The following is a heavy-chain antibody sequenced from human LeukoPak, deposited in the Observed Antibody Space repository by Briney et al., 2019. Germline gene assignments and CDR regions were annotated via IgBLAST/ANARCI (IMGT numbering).Heavy chain of an antibody. J-gene: IGHJ6*03. V-gene: IGHV1-8*02. D-gene: IGHD3-3*01. CDR1: GYTFTSYD. CDR3: ARDPYPVTIFGVVTNSYMDV. Sequence: ASVKVSCKASGYTFTSYDINWVRQATGQGLEWMGWMNPNSGNTGYAQKFQGRVTMTTDTSTSTAYMELRSLRSDDTAVYYCARDPYPVTIFGVVTNSYMDVWGKGTTVTVSS. CDR2: MNPNSGNT.